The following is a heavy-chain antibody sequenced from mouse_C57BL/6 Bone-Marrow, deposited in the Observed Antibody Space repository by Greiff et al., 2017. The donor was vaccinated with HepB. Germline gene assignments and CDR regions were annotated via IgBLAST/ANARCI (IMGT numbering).Heavy chain of an antibody. CDR1: GYAFSSSW. D-gene: IGHD2-5*01. V-gene: IGHV1-82*01. CDR3: ASAYYSNYVAY. CDR2: IYPGDGDT. Sequence: VQLQQSGPELVKPGASVKISCKASGYAFSSSWMNWVKQRPGKGLEWIGRIYPGDGDTNYNGKFKGKATLTADKSSSTAYMQLSSLTSEDSAVYFCASAYYSNYVAYWGQGTLVTVSA. J-gene: IGHJ3*01.